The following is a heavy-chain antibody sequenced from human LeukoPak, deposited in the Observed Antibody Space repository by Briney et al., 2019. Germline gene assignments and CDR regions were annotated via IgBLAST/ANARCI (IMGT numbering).Heavy chain of an antibody. V-gene: IGHV4-31*03. J-gene: IGHJ5*02. CDR1: GDSISSRTYY. CDR3: ARDDSSTFPNWFDP. D-gene: IGHD6-6*01. CDR2: IWNSGST. Sequence: TLSLTCSVSGDSISSRTYYWTWIRHHPEKGLEWIGYIWNSGSTNYNPSLKSRATISVDTSKNQFSLKLTSVTAADTAIYYCARDDSSTFPNWFDPWGQGILVIVSS.